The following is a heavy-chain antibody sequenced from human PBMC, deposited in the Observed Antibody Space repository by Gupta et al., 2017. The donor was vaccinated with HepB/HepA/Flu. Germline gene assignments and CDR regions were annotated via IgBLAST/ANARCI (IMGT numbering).Heavy chain of an antibody. CDR1: GDSISPYY. D-gene: IGHD1-1*01. Sequence: QVQLQESGPRLVKPSETLSLTCIVPGDSISPYYWSWIRQPPGKGLEWLAYISYRGTTGYSPSLKSRLTISVDTSKNAISLRLSSVTAADTAVYFCVKSPGISTWFDPWGQGTLVTVSS. V-gene: IGHV4-59*01. CDR3: VKSPGISTWFDP. CDR2: ISYRGTT. J-gene: IGHJ5*02.